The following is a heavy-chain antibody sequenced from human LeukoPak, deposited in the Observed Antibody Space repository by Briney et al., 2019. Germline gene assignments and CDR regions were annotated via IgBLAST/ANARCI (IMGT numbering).Heavy chain of an antibody. CDR1: GFTVSSNY. J-gene: IGHJ4*02. D-gene: IGHD4-17*01. CDR2: IYSGGST. Sequence: GGSLRLSCAASGFTVSSNYMSWVRQAPGEGLGWVSVIYSGGSTYYADSVKGRFTISRDNSKNTLYLQMNSLRAEDTAVYYCARLDYGDYIGYWGQGTLVTVSS. CDR3: ARLDYGDYIGY. V-gene: IGHV3-53*01.